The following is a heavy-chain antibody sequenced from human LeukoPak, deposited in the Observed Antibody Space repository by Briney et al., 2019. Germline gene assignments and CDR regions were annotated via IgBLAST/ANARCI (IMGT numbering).Heavy chain of an antibody. CDR2: IKSKTDGGTT. J-gene: IGHJ4*02. V-gene: IGHV3-15*01. D-gene: IGHD5-12*01. CDR1: GLSLTHDG. CDR3: TTAVKYSGYQR. Sequence: SCKASGLSLTHDGISWVRQAPGKGLEWVGRIKSKTDGGTTDYAAPVKGRFTISRDDSKNTLYLQMNSLKTEDTAVYYCTTAVKYSGYQRWGQGTLVTVSS.